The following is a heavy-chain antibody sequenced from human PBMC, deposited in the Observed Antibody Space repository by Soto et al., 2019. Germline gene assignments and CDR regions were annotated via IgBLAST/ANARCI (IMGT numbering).Heavy chain of an antibody. J-gene: IGHJ6*02. Sequence: GGSLRLSCAASGFTFSNSAMTWVRQAPGKGLAWVSAISGSGGSTYYADSVKGRFTISRDNSKNTLYLQMNSLRAEDTAVYYSAKGPTYHYGSGRYFYYHGMDVWGQGTTVTVSS. CDR2: ISGSGGST. D-gene: IGHD3-10*01. CDR3: AKGPTYHYGSGRYFYYHGMDV. V-gene: IGHV3-23*01. CDR1: GFTFSNSA.